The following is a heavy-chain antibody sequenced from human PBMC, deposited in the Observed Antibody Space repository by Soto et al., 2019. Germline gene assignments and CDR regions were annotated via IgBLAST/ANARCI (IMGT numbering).Heavy chain of an antibody. D-gene: IGHD3-22*01. CDR2: IHSSGSI. CDR3: ARDLDGLHDDTSGPFPRPG. V-gene: IGHV4-30-4*01. J-gene: IGHJ1*01. Sequence: SETLSLTCTVSGGSISSDDYYWSWIRQAPGRGLEWIGYIHSSGSIYYNPSLKSRATMSIDTAGNQFSLKASSVTVADTAVYYCARDLDGLHDDTSGPFPRPGWGQGTLVTVSS. CDR1: GGSISSDDYY.